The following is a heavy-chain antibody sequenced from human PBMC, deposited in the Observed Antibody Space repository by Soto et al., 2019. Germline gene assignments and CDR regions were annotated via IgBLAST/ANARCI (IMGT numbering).Heavy chain of an antibody. V-gene: IGHV5-10-1*01. Sequence: GESLETSCKGSWYRFTSYWISWVRQMPGKGLEWMGRIDPSDSYTNYSPSFQGHVTISADKSISTAYLQWSSLKASDTAMYYCARIDIVATNYYYGMDVWGQGTTVTVSS. J-gene: IGHJ6*02. CDR1: WYRFTSYW. CDR2: IDPSDSYT. CDR3: ARIDIVATNYYYGMDV. D-gene: IGHD5-12*01.